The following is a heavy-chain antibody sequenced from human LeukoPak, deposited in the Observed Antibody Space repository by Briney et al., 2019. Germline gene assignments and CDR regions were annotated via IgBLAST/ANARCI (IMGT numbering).Heavy chain of an antibody. J-gene: IGHJ6*03. Sequence: GASVKVSCKASGYTFTSYYMHWVRQAPGQGLEWMGIINPSGGSTSYAQKFQGRVTMTRDTSISTAYMELSRLRSDDTAVYYCARDGLWFGRDHYYYYMDVWGKGTTVTISS. D-gene: IGHD3-10*01. V-gene: IGHV1-46*01. CDR2: INPSGGST. CDR3: ARDGLWFGRDHYYYYMDV. CDR1: GYTFTSYY.